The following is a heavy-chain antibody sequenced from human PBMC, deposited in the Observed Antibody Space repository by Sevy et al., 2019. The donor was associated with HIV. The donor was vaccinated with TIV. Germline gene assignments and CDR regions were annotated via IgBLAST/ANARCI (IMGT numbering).Heavy chain of an antibody. CDR2: IKQDEREK. D-gene: IGHD3-22*01. V-gene: IGHV3-7*03. J-gene: IGHJ4*02. CDR3: ARGNSGSFDY. Sequence: GGTLRLSGAASGFSFSSYWMHWVRQAPGKGREWVANIKQDEREKYYAASVKGRFTIPRDNAKNSVFLQMNSLRPEETGIYYCARGNSGSFDYWGQGTLVTVSS. CDR1: GFSFSSYW.